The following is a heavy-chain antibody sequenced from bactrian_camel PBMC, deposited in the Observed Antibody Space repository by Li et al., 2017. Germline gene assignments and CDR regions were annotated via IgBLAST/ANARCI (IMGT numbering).Heavy chain of an antibody. D-gene: IGHD5*01. Sequence: QLVESGGGLVQPGGSLTLSCVVSGFRFSSSDMSWVRQAPGKRLEWVSLISSGGGTAVYADSVKGRFTISKDNAKNTLYLQMNSLKPEDTAVYYCAAASDYGLGTPFYTFGYWGQGTQVTVS. CDR2: ISSGGGTA. J-gene: IGHJ6*01. V-gene: IGHV3S40*01. CDR3: AAASDYGLGTPFYTFGY. CDR1: GFRFSSSD.